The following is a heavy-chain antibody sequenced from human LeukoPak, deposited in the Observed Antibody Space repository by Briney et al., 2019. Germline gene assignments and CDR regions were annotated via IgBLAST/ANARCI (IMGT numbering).Heavy chain of an antibody. CDR2: IVGSGGST. CDR3: AKSIAVAHTNWFDP. V-gene: IGHV3-23*01. J-gene: IGHJ5*02. D-gene: IGHD6-19*01. CDR1: GFTFSSYS. Sequence: GGSLRLSCAASGFTFSSYSMNWVRQAPGKGLEWVSAIVGSGGSTYYADSVKGRFTISSDNSKNTLYLQMNSLRAEDTAIYYCAKSIAVAHTNWFDPWGQGTLVTVSS.